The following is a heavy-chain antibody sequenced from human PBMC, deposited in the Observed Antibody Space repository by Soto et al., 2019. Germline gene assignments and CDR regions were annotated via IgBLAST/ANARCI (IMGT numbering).Heavy chain of an antibody. CDR1: GFTFSSYG. CDR3: ARSPPGYAFDI. Sequence: GGSLRLSCAASGFTFSSYGMHWVRQAPGKGLEWVAVIWYDGSNKYYADSVKGRFTISRDNSKNTLYLQMNSLRAEDTAVYYCARSPPGYAFDIWGQGTMVTVSS. CDR2: IWYDGSNK. V-gene: IGHV3-33*01. J-gene: IGHJ3*02.